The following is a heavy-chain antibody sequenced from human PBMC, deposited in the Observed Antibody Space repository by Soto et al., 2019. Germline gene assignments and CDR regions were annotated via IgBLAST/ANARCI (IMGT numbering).Heavy chain of an antibody. CDR1: GGTFSSYA. CDR2: IIPISDTT. Sequence: QVQLVQSGAEVKKPGSSVKVSCKASGGTFSSYAISWVRQAPGQGLEWMGGIIPISDTTNYAQKFQGRVTMSGDEYTTTAYMELSRLRCEEPAVYFCARSPGSSSSVEIYYYYYYGMDVWGQGTTVTVSS. D-gene: IGHD2-2*01. CDR3: ARSPGSSSSVEIYYYYYYGMDV. J-gene: IGHJ6*02. V-gene: IGHV1-69*01.